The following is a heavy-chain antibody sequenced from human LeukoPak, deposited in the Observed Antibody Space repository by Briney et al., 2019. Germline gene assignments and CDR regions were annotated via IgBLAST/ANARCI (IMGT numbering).Heavy chain of an antibody. V-gene: IGHV4-39*01. J-gene: IGHJ6*03. Sequence: SETLSLACTVPGGSISSSGYYWGWIRQPPGKGLEWIGSIYYSGSTYYNPSLKSRVTISVDTSKNQFSLKLSSVTAADTAVYYCARGYYYMDVWGKGTTVTISS. CDR3: ARGYYYMDV. CDR2: IYYSGST. CDR1: GGSISSSGYY.